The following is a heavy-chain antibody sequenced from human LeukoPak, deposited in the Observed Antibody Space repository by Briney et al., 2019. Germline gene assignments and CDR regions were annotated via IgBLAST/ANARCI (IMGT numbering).Heavy chain of an antibody. V-gene: IGHV3-30*02. CDR3: AKGSGYYTYNWFDP. J-gene: IGHJ5*02. CDR1: GFIFSSYG. CDR2: IRYDGSNK. D-gene: IGHD3-3*01. Sequence: GGSLRLSCAASGFIFSSYGMHWVRQAPGKGLEWVAFIRYDGSNKYYADSVRGRFTISRDDSKDTLYLQMNSLRGDDTAVYYCAKGSGYYTYNWFDPWGQGTPVTVSS.